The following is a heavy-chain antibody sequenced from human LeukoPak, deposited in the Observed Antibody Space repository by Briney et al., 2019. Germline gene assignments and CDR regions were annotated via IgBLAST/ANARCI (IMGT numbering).Heavy chain of an antibody. D-gene: IGHD2-21*02. Sequence: GGSLRLSCAASGFTLSTYAMSWVRQAPGKGLEWVSAISAAGDSAYYADSVEGRLTVSRDNSKNTLYLQMNRLRAEDTALYYCAKDLLFPTFGSDSWGQGTLVTVSS. J-gene: IGHJ4*02. CDR3: AKDLLFPTFGSDS. V-gene: IGHV3-23*01. CDR1: GFTLSTYA. CDR2: ISAAGDSA.